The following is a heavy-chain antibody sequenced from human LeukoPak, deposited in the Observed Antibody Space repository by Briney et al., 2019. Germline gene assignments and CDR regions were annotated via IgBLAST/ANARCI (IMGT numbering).Heavy chain of an antibody. Sequence: SETLSLTCTVSGGSISSNYWSWIRQPAGKGLEWIGRIYSSGTITYNPSLQSRVTMSVDTSKNQFSLKLSSVTAADTAVYYCAGDSDSSGYYFDYWGQGTLVTVSS. D-gene: IGHD3-22*01. V-gene: IGHV4-4*07. J-gene: IGHJ4*02. CDR3: AGDSDSSGYYFDY. CDR2: IYSSGTI. CDR1: GGSISSNY.